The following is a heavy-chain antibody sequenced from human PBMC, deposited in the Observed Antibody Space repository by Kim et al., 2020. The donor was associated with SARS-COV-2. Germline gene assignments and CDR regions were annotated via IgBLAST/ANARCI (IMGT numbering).Heavy chain of an antibody. CDR1: GITFSSYA. Sequence: GGSLRLSCAASGITFSSYAMNWVRQAPGRGLEWVSGISGSGGSTYYADSVKGRFTISRDNSKNTLYLQMYSLRAEDTAVYYCAKVPSLRVAADYYYGMDV. CDR2: ISGSGGST. J-gene: IGHJ6*01. CDR3: AKVPSLRVAADYYYGMDV. D-gene: IGHD6-19*01. V-gene: IGHV3-23*01.